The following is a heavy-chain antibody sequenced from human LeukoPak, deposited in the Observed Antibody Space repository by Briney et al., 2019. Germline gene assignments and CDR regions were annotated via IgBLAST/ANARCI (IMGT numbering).Heavy chain of an antibody. Sequence: SVKVSCKASGGIFNSKALSWVRQAPGQGLEWMGRMNPNSGNTGYAQKFQGRVTITADESTSTAYMELSSLRSEDTAVYYCARTGGRDPFDPWGQGTLVTVSS. V-gene: IGHV1-69*13. CDR2: MNPNSGNT. D-gene: IGHD3-10*01. CDR1: GGIFNSKA. CDR3: ARTGGRDPFDP. J-gene: IGHJ5*02.